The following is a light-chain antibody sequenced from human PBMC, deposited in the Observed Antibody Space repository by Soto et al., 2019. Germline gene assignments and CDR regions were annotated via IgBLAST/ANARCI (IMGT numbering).Light chain of an antibody. CDR3: LQVASFQRT. Sequence: DIQMTQSPSSVSASVGDRITITCRASQDIGGRLAWFQQKPGKAPQYLIQAASILQSGVPSRFSGSGPGTEFILTIKNLQTVFGAYFFCLQVASFQRTFGRGTYVNIK. V-gene: IGKV1-12*01. CDR2: AAS. J-gene: IGKJ1*01. CDR1: QDIGGR.